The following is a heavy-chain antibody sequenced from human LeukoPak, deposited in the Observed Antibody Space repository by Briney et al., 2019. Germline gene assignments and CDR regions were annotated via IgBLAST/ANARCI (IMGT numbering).Heavy chain of an antibody. D-gene: IGHD2-8*01. J-gene: IGHJ4*02. CDR2: IYYSGST. CDR3: ASGIESDCTNGVCYPFFDY. Sequence: SETLSLTCTVSGGSISSYYWSWIRQPPGKGLEWIGYIYYSGSTNYNPSLKSRVTISVDTSKNQFSLKLSSVTAADTAVYYCASGIESDCTNGVCYPFFDYWGQGTLVTVSS. V-gene: IGHV4-59*01. CDR1: GGSISSYY.